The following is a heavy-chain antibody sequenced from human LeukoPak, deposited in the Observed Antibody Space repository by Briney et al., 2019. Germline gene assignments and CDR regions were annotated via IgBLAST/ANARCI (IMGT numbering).Heavy chain of an antibody. J-gene: IGHJ4*02. CDR3: ARAWATDYFDY. CDR2: MYYSGTI. V-gene: IGHV4-59*01. Sequence: SETLSLTCTVSGGSISSYCWSWIRQPPGKGLEWIGYMYYSGTINYNPSLKSRVTISVDTSKNQFSLKLSSVTAADTAMYYCARAWATDYFDYWGQGTLVTVSS. CDR1: GGSISSYC.